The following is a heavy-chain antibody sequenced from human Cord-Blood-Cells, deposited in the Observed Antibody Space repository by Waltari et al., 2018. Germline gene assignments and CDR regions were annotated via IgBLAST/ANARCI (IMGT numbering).Heavy chain of an antibody. CDR1: GGSISSRSYY. Sequence: QLQLQESGPGLVKPSETLSLTCTVSGGSISSRSYYWGWIRQPPGKGLEWIGSIYYSGSTYYNPSLKSRVTISVDTSKNQFSLKLSTVTAADTAVYYCAVTVTNWFDPWGQGTLVTVSS. CDR2: IYYSGST. J-gene: IGHJ5*02. D-gene: IGHD4-17*01. V-gene: IGHV4-39*01. CDR3: AVTVTNWFDP.